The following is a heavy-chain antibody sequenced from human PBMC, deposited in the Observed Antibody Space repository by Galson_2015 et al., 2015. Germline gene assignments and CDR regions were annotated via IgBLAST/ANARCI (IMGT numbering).Heavy chain of an antibody. D-gene: IGHD3-3*02. CDR3: ARDSKSRIFGVDYYYYYYYMDV. J-gene: IGHJ6*03. CDR2: IIPVFGTA. CDR1: GGTFSSYA. V-gene: IGHV1-69*06. Sequence: SVKVSCKASGGTFSSYAISWVRQAHGQGLEWMGGIIPVFGTANYAQKFRGRVTITADKSTTTAYMELSGLRSEDTAVYYCARDSKSRIFGVDYYYYYYYMDVWGKGTTVTVSS.